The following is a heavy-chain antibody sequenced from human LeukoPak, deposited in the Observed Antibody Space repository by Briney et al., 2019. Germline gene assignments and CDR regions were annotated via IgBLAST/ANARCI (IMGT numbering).Heavy chain of an antibody. D-gene: IGHD2-15*01. CDR1: GYSISSDNY. J-gene: IGHJ4*02. CDR2: IYHSGST. V-gene: IGHV4-38-2*01. Sequence: SETLSLTCAVSGYSISSDNYWVWIRQPPGQGLEWTGGIYHSGSTYYNPSLKSRVTMSVDTSKNQFSLKLSSVTAADTAVYYFASGGTTPYYFDDWGQGTLVTVSS. CDR3: ASGGTTPYYFDD.